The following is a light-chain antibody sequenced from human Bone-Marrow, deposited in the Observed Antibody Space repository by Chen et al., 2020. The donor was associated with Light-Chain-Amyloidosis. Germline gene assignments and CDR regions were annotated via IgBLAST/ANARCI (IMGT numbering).Light chain of an antibody. CDR1: RSNARHNA. V-gene: IGLV1-44*01. Sequence: QSVLTQQPSVSGTPGQRNPIAFSASRSNARHNAVDCYQQLPGTAPKVHIYSNDQRPTGVPDRFSGSKSGTSASLSISVPPSEDEADYFYATCDDGLNSPSYVFGTGTKVTVL. CDR3: ATCDDGLNSPSYV. CDR2: SND. J-gene: IGLJ1*01.